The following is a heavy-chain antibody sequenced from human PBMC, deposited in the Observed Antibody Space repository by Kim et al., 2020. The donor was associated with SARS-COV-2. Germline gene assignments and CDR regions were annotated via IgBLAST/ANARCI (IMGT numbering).Heavy chain of an antibody. V-gene: IGHV3-23*01. Sequence: GGSLRLSCAASGFTLNSHAMSWVRQTPGKRLEWVAAIGGSGDTTLYADSVKGRFTISRDDSGTTLYLQMNSLRVEDTATYYCARDNYTDNSWYPFDYWGLGTLVTVSS. D-gene: IGHD2-2*02. J-gene: IGHJ4*02. CDR1: GFTLNSHA. CDR3: ARDNYTDNSWYPFDY. CDR2: IGGSGDTT.